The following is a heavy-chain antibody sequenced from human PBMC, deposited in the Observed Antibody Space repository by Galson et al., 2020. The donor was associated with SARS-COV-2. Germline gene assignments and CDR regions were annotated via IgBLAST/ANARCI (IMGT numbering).Heavy chain of an antibody. CDR3: ATDGDGFDY. J-gene: IGHJ4*02. Sequence: QLGESLKISCTASGLSLSKYWMSWVRQAPGKGLEWVADVNVDGNKKYYIESVKGRFSISKDSAKNSLCLQMNSLRAEDTALYYCATDGDGFDYWGQGTLVTVSS. V-gene: IGHV3-7*01. CDR1: GLSLSKYW. D-gene: IGHD4-17*01. CDR2: VNVDGNKK.